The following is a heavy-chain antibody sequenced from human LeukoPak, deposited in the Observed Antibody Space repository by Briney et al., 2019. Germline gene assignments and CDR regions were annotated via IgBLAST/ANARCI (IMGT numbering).Heavy chain of an antibody. CDR3: ARTNYDTTRGMDV. V-gene: IGHV3-21*01. CDR2: ISGGTSYT. Sequence: PGGSLRLSCAASGFPFSSYSMNWVRQAPGKGLEWVSSISGGTSYTYYADSVKGRFTISRDNAKNSLYLQMNSLRAEDTAVYYYARTNYDTTRGMDVWGQGTTVTVSS. J-gene: IGHJ6*02. D-gene: IGHD3-22*01. CDR1: GFPFSSYS.